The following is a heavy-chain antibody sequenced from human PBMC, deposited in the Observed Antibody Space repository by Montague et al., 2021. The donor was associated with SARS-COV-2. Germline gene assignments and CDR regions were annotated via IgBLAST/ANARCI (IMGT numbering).Heavy chain of an antibody. Sequence: SETLSLTCTVSGGSISSSSYYWGWIRQPPGKGLGWIGSIFYSGSTVYNPSLKSRVTISVDTSKNQFSLKLSSVTAADTAVYYCASMVRAQVYYFDYWGQGTLVTVSS. CDR1: GGSISSSSYY. V-gene: IGHV4-39*01. CDR3: ASMVRAQVYYFDY. D-gene: IGHD3-10*01. J-gene: IGHJ4*02. CDR2: IFYSGST.